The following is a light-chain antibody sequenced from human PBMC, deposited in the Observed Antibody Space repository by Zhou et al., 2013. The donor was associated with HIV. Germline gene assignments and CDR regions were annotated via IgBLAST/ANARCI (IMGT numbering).Light chain of an antibody. Sequence: DIQMTQSPTSLSASVGDRVTITCRASQTISRYLNWYQQKPGKAPKLLIYDASSVQSGVPSRFTGSGSGTDFTLTISSLQPEDFATYYCQQSYGSLLTFGQGTRLDI. CDR2: DAS. CDR1: QTISRY. CDR3: QQSYGSLLT. J-gene: IGKJ5*01. V-gene: IGKV1-39*01.